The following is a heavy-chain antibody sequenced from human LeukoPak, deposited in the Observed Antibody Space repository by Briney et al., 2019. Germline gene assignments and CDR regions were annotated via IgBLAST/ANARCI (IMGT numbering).Heavy chain of an antibody. CDR2: INPNSGGT. CDR1: GYTFTGYY. Sequence: ASVKVSCXASGYTFTGYYMHWVRRARGQGLEWMGWINPNSGGTNYAQKFQGRVTMTRDTSISTAYMELSRLRSDDTAVYYCARDLSGSCSSTSCLSYEFDYWGQGTLVTVSS. D-gene: IGHD2-2*01. V-gene: IGHV1-2*02. CDR3: ARDLSGSCSSTSCLSYEFDY. J-gene: IGHJ4*02.